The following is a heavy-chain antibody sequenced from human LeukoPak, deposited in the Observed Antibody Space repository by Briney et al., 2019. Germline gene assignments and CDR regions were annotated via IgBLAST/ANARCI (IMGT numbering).Heavy chain of an antibody. Sequence: KPSETLSLTCTVSGGSISSYYWSWIRQPPGKGLEWIGYIYYSGSTNYNPSLKSRVTISVDTSKNRFSLKLSSVTAADTAVYYCARSGGDVVAQRFDPWGQGTLVTVSS. CDR1: GGSISSYY. V-gene: IGHV4-59*01. CDR3: ARSGGDVVAQRFDP. D-gene: IGHD2-21*01. CDR2: IYYSGST. J-gene: IGHJ5*02.